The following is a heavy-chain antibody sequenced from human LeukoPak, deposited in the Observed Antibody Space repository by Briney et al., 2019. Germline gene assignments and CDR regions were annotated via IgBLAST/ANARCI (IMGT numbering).Heavy chain of an antibody. D-gene: IGHD4-17*01. CDR3: ARAEVGDYVTPFDY. CDR1: GYTFTSYA. V-gene: IGHV1-3*03. Sequence: ASVKVSCKASGYTFTSYAMHWVRQAPGQRLEWMGWINAGNGNTKYSQELQGRVTITRDTSASTAYMELSSLRSEDMAVYYCARAEVGDYVTPFDYWGQGTLVTVSS. CDR2: INAGNGNT. J-gene: IGHJ4*02.